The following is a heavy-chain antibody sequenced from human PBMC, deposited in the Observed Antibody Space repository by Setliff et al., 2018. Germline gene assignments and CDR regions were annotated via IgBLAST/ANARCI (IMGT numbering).Heavy chain of an antibody. J-gene: IGHJ4*02. D-gene: IGHD7-27*01. CDR3: ATLTGDRRYYFDY. Sequence: ASVKVSCKVSGYTFTDYYMHWVQQAPGKGLEWMGLVDPGDGETIYAEKFQGRVTITADTSTDTAYMELSSLRSEDTAVYYCATLTGDRRYYFDYWGQGTLVTVSS. CDR1: GYTFTDYY. V-gene: IGHV1-69-2*01. CDR2: VDPGDGET.